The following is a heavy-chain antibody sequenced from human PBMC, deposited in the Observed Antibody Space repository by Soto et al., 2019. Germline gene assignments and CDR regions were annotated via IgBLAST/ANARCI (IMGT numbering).Heavy chain of an antibody. J-gene: IGHJ6*02. CDR2: INAGNGNT. CDR3: ARDRDFWSGYYYYGMDV. Sequence: GASVKVSCKASGYTFTSYAMHWVRQAPGQRLEWMGWINAGNGNTKYSQKFQGGVTITRDTSASTAYMELSSLRSEDTAVYYCARDRDFWSGYYYYGMDVWGQGTTVTVSS. V-gene: IGHV1-3*01. D-gene: IGHD3-3*01. CDR1: GYTFTSYA.